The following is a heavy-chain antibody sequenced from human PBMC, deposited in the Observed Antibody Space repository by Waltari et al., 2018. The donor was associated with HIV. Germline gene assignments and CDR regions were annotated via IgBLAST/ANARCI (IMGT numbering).Heavy chain of an antibody. CDR2: ISSSGGTT. Sequence: QVQLVESGGGLVKPGGSLTRAWAAPGLPFSEYCMSWVRQGPGKGLEWLSYISSSGGTTYYAESVRGRFTISRDSAKHPLFLQMNSLRAEDTAVYYCVRDNHDFWSGHYFDSWGQGTLVTVSS. CDR1: GLPFSEYC. CDR3: VRDNHDFWSGHYFDS. D-gene: IGHD3-3*01. V-gene: IGHV3-11*01. J-gene: IGHJ4*02.